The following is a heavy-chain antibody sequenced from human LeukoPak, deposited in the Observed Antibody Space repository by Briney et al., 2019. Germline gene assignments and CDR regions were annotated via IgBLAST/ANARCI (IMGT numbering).Heavy chain of an antibody. CDR3: TRQDGDYGSYYYGMDV. CDR1: GFTFSGSA. Sequence: GGSLKLSCAASGFTFSGSAMHWVRQASGRGLEWVGRIRSKANSYATAYAASVKGRFTISRDDSKNTAYLQMNSLKTEDTAVYYCTRQDGDYGSYYYGMDVWGKGTTVTVSS. V-gene: IGHV3-73*01. D-gene: IGHD4-17*01. J-gene: IGHJ6*04. CDR2: IRSKANSYAT.